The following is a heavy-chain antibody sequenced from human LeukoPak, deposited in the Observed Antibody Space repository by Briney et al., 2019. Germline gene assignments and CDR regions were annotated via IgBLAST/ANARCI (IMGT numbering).Heavy chain of an antibody. CDR1: GYTFTGYY. Sequence: ASVKVSCKASGYTFTGYYMHWVRQAPGQGLEWMGWINPHSGGTNYAQKFQGRVTMTRDTSISTAYMELSRLRSDDTAVYYCARGKYDRSGLDWGQGTLVTVSS. V-gene: IGHV1-2*02. D-gene: IGHD3-22*01. CDR3: ARGKYDRSGLD. CDR2: INPHSGGT. J-gene: IGHJ4*02.